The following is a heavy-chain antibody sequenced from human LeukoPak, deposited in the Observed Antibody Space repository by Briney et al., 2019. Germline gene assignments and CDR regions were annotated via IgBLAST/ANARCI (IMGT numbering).Heavy chain of an antibody. Sequence: RPSETLSLTCAVYGGSFSGYYWSWIRQPPGKGLEWIGEINHSGSTYYNPSLKSRVTIAVDKPKNQFSLKLSSVTAADTAVYYCARLGSGWLNYWGQGTLVTVSS. CDR1: GGSFSGYY. V-gene: IGHV4-34*01. J-gene: IGHJ4*02. CDR3: ARLGSGWLNY. CDR2: INHSGST. D-gene: IGHD6-19*01.